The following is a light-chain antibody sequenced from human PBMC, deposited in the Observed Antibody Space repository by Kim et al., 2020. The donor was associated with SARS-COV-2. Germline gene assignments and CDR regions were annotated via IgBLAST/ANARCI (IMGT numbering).Light chain of an antibody. J-gene: IGLJ2*01. CDR3: SSYSDTSTVVV. CDR1: SRDVGTYES. V-gene: IGLV2-14*03. Sequence: QSVLTQPASVSGSPGQSITISCTGSSRDVGTYESVSWYQHHPGKAPKLLIYDVSNRPAGVSDRFSGSKSGDTASLTISELQAADEADYHCSSYSDTSTVVVFGGGTQLTVL. CDR2: DVS.